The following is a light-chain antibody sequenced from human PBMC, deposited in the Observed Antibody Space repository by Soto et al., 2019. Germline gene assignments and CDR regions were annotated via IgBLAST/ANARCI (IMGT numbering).Light chain of an antibody. Sequence: QSALTQPASVSGSPGQSITISCTGTSSDVGGYNFVSWYQQHPGKAPKLMIYEVTNRPSGVSNRFSGSKSGNTASLTISGLQVEDEAGDYCCAYAGSGTPVLFGGGTKLTVL. CDR2: EVT. CDR1: SSDVGGYNF. CDR3: CAYAGSGTPVL. V-gene: IGLV2-23*02. J-gene: IGLJ2*01.